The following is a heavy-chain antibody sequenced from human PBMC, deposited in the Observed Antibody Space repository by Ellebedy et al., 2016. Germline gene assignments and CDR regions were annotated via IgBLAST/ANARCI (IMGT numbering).Heavy chain of an antibody. CDR3: AKDRDDAGDFVFDS. CDR1: GFTFNIAG. CDR2: ISRTDDST. J-gene: IGHJ4*02. Sequence: GESLKISXAASGFTFNIAGMTWVRQAPGKGLKWVSGISRTDDSTYYADSVKGRFTISRDDPKSTLYLQMNNLRAEDTAVYYCAKDRDDAGDFVFDSWGQGTLVTVSS. D-gene: IGHD4-17*01. V-gene: IGHV3-23*01.